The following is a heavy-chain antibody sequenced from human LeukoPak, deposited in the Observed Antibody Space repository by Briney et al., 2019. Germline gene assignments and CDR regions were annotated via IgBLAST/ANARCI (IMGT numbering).Heavy chain of an antibody. V-gene: IGHV1-46*01. Sequence: GASVKVSCKASGYIFTNYYMHWVRQAPGHGLEWMGIINSSGGSTSYAQKFQGRVTVTRDTSTSTVHMELSGLRSEDTAVYYCARDQEGFDYWGQGTLVTVSS. CDR3: ARDQEGFDY. J-gene: IGHJ4*02. CDR1: GYIFTNYY. CDR2: INSSGGST.